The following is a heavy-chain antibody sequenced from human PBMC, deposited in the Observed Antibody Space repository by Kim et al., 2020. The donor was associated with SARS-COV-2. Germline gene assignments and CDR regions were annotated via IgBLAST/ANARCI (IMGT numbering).Heavy chain of an antibody. CDR1: GFTFRSYA. CDR3: AKSKYEYGSHGMDV. CDR2: ISGSGGST. D-gene: IGHD3-10*01. J-gene: IGHJ6*02. V-gene: IGHV3-23*01. Sequence: GGSLRLSCAASGFTFRSYAMSWVRQAPGKGLEWVSGISGSGGSTYYADSVKGRFTISRDNSKNTLYLQMNSLRAEDTAVYYCAKSKYEYGSHGMDVWGQGTTVTVSS.